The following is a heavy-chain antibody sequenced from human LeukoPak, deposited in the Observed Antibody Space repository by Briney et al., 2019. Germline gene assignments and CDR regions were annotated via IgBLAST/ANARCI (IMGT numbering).Heavy chain of an antibody. CDR1: GFTFSSYW. D-gene: IGHD2-15*01. CDR2: INQDGSEK. V-gene: IGHV3-7*04. Sequence: GGSLRLSCAASGFTFSSYWMSWVRQAPGKGLEWVAKINQDGSEKYYVDSVKGRFTISRDNAKNSLYLQMNSLRDEDTAVYYCARGGRHYFDYWGQGTLVTVSS. CDR3: ARGGRHYFDY. J-gene: IGHJ4*02.